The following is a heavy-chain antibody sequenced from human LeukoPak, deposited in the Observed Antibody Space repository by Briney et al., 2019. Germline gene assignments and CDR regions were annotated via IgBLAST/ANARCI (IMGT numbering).Heavy chain of an antibody. Sequence: GGSLRLSCAASGFTFSSYSMNWVRQAPGKGLEWVSSISSSSSYIYYADSVEGRFTISRDNARNSLYLQMNSLRAEDTAVYYCARSTRAFDYWGQGTLVTVSS. CDR3: ARSTRAFDY. D-gene: IGHD5-24*01. V-gene: IGHV3-21*01. CDR1: GFTFSSYS. CDR2: ISSSSSYI. J-gene: IGHJ4*02.